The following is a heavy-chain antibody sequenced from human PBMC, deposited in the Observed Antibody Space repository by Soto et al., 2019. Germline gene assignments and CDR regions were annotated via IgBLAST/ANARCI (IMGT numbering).Heavy chain of an antibody. Sequence: EVQLLESGGGLVQPGGSLRLSCAASGFTFSSYAMSWVRQAPGKGLEWVSAISGSGGSTYYADSEKGRFTISRDNSKNTLYLQMNSLRAEDTAVYYCAKDGGGSGWPFDYWGQGTLVTVSS. J-gene: IGHJ4*02. CDR1: GFTFSSYA. D-gene: IGHD6-19*01. V-gene: IGHV3-23*01. CDR3: AKDGGGSGWPFDY. CDR2: ISGSGGST.